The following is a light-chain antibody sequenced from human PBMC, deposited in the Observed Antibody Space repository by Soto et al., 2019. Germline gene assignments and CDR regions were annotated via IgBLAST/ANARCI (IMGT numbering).Light chain of an antibody. CDR3: SSYTSSSTLV. V-gene: IGLV2-14*01. J-gene: IGLJ2*01. Sequence: QSALTQPASVSGSPGQSITISCTGTSSDVGGYNYVSWYQQHPGKAPKVVIYEVSNRPSWISNRFSGSKSGNTASLTISGLQAEDEADYYCSSYTSSSTLVFGVGTQLTVL. CDR2: EVS. CDR1: SSDVGGYNY.